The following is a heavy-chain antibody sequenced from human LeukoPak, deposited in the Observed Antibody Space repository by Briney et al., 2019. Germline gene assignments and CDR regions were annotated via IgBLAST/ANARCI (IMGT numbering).Heavy chain of an antibody. CDR3: ARRSPYTSGWYYFDY. CDR1: GYTFTSYW. CDR2: LYPGDSDT. J-gene: IGHJ4*02. Sequence: GESLKISCKGSGYTFTSYWIAWGRQMRGKGLEWMGILYPGDSDTRYSPSFQGQVTISADKSISTAYLQWSSLKASDTAMYYCARRSPYTSGWYYFDYWGQGSLVTVSS. V-gene: IGHV5-51*01. D-gene: IGHD6-19*01.